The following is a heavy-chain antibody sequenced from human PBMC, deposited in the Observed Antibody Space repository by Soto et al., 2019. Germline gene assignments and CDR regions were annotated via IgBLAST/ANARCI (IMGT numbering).Heavy chain of an antibody. V-gene: IGHV1-18*01. CDR2: ISAYNGNT. CDR3: ARDYYGSGSYGYFQH. D-gene: IGHD3-10*01. Sequence: GASVKVSCKASGYTFTSYGISWVRQAPGQGLEWMGWISAYNGNTNYAQKLQGKVTMTTDTSTSTAYMELRSLRSDDTAVYYCARDYYGSGSYGYFQHWGQGTLVTVSS. J-gene: IGHJ1*01. CDR1: GYTFTSYG.